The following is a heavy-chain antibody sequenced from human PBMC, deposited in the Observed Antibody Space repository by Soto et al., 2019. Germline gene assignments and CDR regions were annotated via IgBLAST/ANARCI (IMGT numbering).Heavy chain of an antibody. V-gene: IGHV3-48*01. CDR3: ARDDSGYDYLEILPFFD. D-gene: IGHD5-12*01. J-gene: IGHJ4*02. Sequence: GGSLRLSCAASGFTFSSYSMNWVRQAPGKGLEWVSYISSSSSTIYYADSVKGRFTISRDNAKNSLYLQMNGLRAEDTAVYYCARDDSGYDYLEILPFFDWGQGTLVTVSS. CDR1: GFTFSSYS. CDR2: ISSSSSTI.